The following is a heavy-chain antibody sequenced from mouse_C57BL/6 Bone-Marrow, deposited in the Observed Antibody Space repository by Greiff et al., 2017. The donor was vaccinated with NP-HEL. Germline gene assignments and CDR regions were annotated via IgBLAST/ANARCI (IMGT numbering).Heavy chain of an antibody. J-gene: IGHJ4*01. CDR2: ISNLAYSI. CDR1: GFTFSDYG. V-gene: IGHV5-15*01. Sequence: EVMLEESGGGLVQPGGSLKLSCAASGFTFSDYGMAWVRQAPRKGPEWVAFISNLAYSIYYADTVTGRFTITRENAKNTLYLEMSSLRSEDTAMYYCARFTTVVATAMDYWGQGTSVTVSS. D-gene: IGHD1-1*01. CDR3: ARFTTVVATAMDY.